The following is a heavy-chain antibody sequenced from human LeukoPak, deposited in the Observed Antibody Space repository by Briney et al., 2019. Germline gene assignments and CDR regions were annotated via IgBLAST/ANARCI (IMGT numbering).Heavy chain of an antibody. J-gene: IGHJ4*02. CDR1: GGSIGSADYY. CDR2: IYYSGST. Sequence: SQTLSLTCTVPGGSIGSADYYWSWIRQPPGKGLEWIGYIYYSGSTFYNPSLKSRVTISLDTSKNQFSLKLSSVTAADTAVYYCARDRDVDTAMVDFDYWGQGTLVTVSS. D-gene: IGHD5-18*01. CDR3: ARDRDVDTAMVDFDY. V-gene: IGHV4-30-4*01.